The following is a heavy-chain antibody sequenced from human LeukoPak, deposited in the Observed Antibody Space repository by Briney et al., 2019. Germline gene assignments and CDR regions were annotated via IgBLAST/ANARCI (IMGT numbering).Heavy chain of an antibody. CDR2: IYHSGST. Sequence: SQTLSLTCTVSGGSISSGGYYWSWIRQPPGKGLEWIEYIYHSGSTYYNPSLKSRVTISVDRSKNQFSLKLSSVTAADTAVYYCARWGPPTVTTPYYFDYWGQGTLVTVSS. CDR3: ARWGPPTVTTPYYFDY. V-gene: IGHV4-30-2*01. D-gene: IGHD4-11*01. J-gene: IGHJ4*02. CDR1: GGSISSGGYY.